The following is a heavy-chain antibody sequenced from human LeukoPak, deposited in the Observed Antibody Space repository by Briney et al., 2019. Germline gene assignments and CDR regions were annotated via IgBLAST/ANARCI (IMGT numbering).Heavy chain of an antibody. D-gene: IGHD3-3*01. CDR1: GGSFSGYY. CDR2: INRSGST. J-gene: IGHJ6*02. V-gene: IGHV4-34*01. Sequence: SETLSLTCAVYGGSFSGYYWSWIRQPPGKGLEWIGEINRSGSTNYNPSLKSRVTISVDTSKNQFSLKLSSVTAADTAVYYCARGHRFLEWLPSYYYYGMDVWGQGTTVTVSS. CDR3: ARGHRFLEWLPSYYYYGMDV.